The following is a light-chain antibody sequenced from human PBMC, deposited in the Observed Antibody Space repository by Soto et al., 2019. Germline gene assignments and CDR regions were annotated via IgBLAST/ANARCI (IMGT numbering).Light chain of an antibody. CDR3: QQYNNWPRT. J-gene: IGKJ1*01. CDR1: QTVSIN. Sequence: EIVMTQSPATLSLSPGERATLSCSASQTVSINLAWYQQILGQAPRLLIYGASTRATGIPDRFSGSGSGTEFTLSISSLQSEDFAVYYCQQYNNWPRTFGQGTTVEIK. CDR2: GAS. V-gene: IGKV3-15*01.